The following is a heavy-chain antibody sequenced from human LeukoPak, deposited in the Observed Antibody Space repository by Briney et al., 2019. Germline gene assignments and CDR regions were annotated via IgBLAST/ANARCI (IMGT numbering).Heavy chain of an antibody. J-gene: IGHJ6*02. CDR1: GFTFSSYN. CDR3: ARRDSSGYSSMDV. Sequence: GGSLRLSCAPSGFTFSSYNMNWVRQAPGKGLEWVSYISSSSSTIYYADSVKGRFTISRDNAKNSLYLQMNSLRAEDTAVYYCARRDSSGYSSMDVWGQGTTVTVSS. D-gene: IGHD3-22*01. CDR2: ISSSSSTI. V-gene: IGHV3-48*04.